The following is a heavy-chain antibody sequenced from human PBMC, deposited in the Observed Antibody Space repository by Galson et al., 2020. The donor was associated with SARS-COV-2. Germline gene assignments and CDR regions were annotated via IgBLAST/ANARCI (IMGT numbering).Heavy chain of an antibody. D-gene: IGHD3-10*01. CDR3: ARVNKPISGSYYGPYS. J-gene: IGHJ4*02. V-gene: IGHV3-7*01. CDR2: IKQDGSEK. Sequence: GESLKISCAASGFTFSSYWMSWVRQAPGKGLEWVANIKQDGSEKYYVDSVKGRFTISRDNAKNSLYLQMNSLRAEDTAIYYCARVNKPISGSYYGPYSWGQGTLVTVSS. CDR1: GFTFSSYW.